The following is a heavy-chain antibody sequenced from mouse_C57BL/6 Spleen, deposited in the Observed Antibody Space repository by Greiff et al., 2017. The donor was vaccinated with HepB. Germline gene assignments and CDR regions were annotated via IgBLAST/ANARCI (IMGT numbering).Heavy chain of an antibody. Sequence: QVHVKQSGAELARPGASVKLSCKASGYTFTSYGISWVKQRTGQGLEWIGEIYPRSGNTYYNEKFKGKATLTADKSSSTAYMELRSLTSEDSAVYFCARYSYDYDGRTWFAYWGQGTLVTVSA. V-gene: IGHV1-81*01. CDR2: IYPRSGNT. CDR1: GYTFTSYG. J-gene: IGHJ3*01. CDR3: ARYSYDYDGRTWFAY. D-gene: IGHD2-4*01.